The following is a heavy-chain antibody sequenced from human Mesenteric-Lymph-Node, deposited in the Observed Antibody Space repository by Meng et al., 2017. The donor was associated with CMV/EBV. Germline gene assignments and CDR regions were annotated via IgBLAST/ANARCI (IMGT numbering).Heavy chain of an antibody. CDR3: ARSTASGTDYWD. D-gene: IGHD3-10*01. Sequence: GESLKISCAASGFIVSSVYMSWVRQAPGKGLVWVARIDIDGRNPRTPKYADFVKGRFTISRDNAKSILYLQMHSLRAEDTAVYYCARSTASGTDYWDWGQGTLVTVSS. CDR2: IDIDGRNP. CDR1: GFIVSSVY. J-gene: IGHJ4*02. V-gene: IGHV3-74*03.